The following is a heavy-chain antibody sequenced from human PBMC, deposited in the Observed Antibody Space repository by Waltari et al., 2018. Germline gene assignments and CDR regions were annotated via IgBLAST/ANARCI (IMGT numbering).Heavy chain of an antibody. CDR2: ISGDGRIT. V-gene: IGHV3-74*01. D-gene: IGHD3-16*02. Sequence: EVQLVESGGGLVQPGGSLRLYCAASGFTFSNYWMHWVRQVPGKGLVWVSRISGDGRITHYADSVKGRFTISRDNAENTLYLQMNSLTVEDTAVYYCARNYRDYWGQGTLVTVSS. CDR3: ARNYRDY. J-gene: IGHJ4*02. CDR1: GFTFSNYW.